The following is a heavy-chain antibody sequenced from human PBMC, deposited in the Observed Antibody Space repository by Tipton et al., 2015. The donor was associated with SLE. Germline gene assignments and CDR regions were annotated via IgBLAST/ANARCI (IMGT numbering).Heavy chain of an antibody. CDR2: IYYVGNT. V-gene: IGHV4-59*12. Sequence: TLSLICTVSGASLSGYYWSWVRQPPGKGLEWIGYIYYVGNTDYNPSLKSRVTLSLHTSENQFSLKLSSVTAADTAVYYCAREYSGYDYRTFDHWGQGTLVTVSS. D-gene: IGHD5-12*01. CDR3: AREYSGYDYRTFDH. CDR1: GASLSGYY. J-gene: IGHJ4*02.